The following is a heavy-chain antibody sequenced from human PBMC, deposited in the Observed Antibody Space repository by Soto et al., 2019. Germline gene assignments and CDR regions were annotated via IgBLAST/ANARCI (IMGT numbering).Heavy chain of an antibody. D-gene: IGHD6-6*01. CDR1: GFTFSDYY. CDR3: ARVRRAEYSSSWGYYFDH. J-gene: IGHJ4*02. CDR2: ISSRSSDT. Sequence: GGSLRLSCAASGFTFSDYYMSWIRQAPGKGLEWVSYISSRSSDTNYADSVKGRFTISRDNAKNSLYLQMNSLRAEDTAVYYCARVRRAEYSSSWGYYFDHWGQGALVTVSS. V-gene: IGHV3-11*06.